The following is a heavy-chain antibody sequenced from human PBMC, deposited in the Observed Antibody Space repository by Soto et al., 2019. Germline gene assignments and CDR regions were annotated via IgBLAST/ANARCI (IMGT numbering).Heavy chain of an antibody. CDR2: IMPVFDTT. CDR3: ATATISPVSATFHHYGMDV. Sequence: QVQLVQSGAEVRKPGSSVKVSCQTSGGTFNNFAFTWVRQAPGQGLEWLGGIMPVFDTTNYAASFQGRITITADDLTNTVHMKMNTLRFDDTAVYYCATATISPVSATFHHYGMDVWGQGTTVTVSS. D-gene: IGHD6-25*01. J-gene: IGHJ6*02. CDR1: GGTFNNFA. V-gene: IGHV1-69*01.